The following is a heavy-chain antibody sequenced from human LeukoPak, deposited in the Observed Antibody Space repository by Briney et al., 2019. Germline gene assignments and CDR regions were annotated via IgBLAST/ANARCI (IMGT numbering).Heavy chain of an antibody. CDR2: IKHDGSEK. J-gene: IGHJ4*02. CDR3: ARCRDGYKHFDY. D-gene: IGHD5-24*01. Sequence: TGGSLRLSCAASGFTFSSYYMSWVRQAPGKGLEWVANIKHDGSEKFYVDSVKGRFTISRDNAKNSLYLQMNSLRAEDTAVYYCARCRDGYKHFDYWGQGTLVTVSS. V-gene: IGHV3-7*01. CDR1: GFTFSSYY.